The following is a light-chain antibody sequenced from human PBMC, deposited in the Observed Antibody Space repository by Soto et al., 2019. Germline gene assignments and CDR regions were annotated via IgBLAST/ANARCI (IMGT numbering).Light chain of an antibody. CDR3: QQYNIYPWT. CDR2: KAS. V-gene: IGKV1-5*03. Sequence: DIQMTQSPSTLSASVGDRVTITCRASQSISSWLAWYQQKPGKAPKVLIYKASALESGVPSRFSGSGSETEFTLTISSLQPDDFATYYCQQYNIYPWTFGRGTKVEIK. CDR1: QSISSW. J-gene: IGKJ1*01.